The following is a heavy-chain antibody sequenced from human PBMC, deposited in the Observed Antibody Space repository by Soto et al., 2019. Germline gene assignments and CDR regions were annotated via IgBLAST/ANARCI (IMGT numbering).Heavy chain of an antibody. CDR3: ARRTDYSASSGTFDY. CDR2: IYHSGST. CDR1: GGSISSNNW. V-gene: IGHV4-4*02. Sequence: QVQLQESGPGLVKPSGTLSLTCAVSGGSISSNNWWSWVRQPPGKGLEWIGEIYHSGSTNYNPSLESRVTIVVDKSKNQFSLNLSSVTAADTAVYYCARRTDYSASSGTFDYWGQGTLVTVSS. D-gene: IGHD3-22*01. J-gene: IGHJ4*02.